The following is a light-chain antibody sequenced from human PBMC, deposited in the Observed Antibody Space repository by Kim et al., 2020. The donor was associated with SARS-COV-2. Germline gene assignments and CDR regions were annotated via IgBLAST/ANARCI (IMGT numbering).Light chain of an antibody. CDR2: QDS. J-gene: IGLJ2*01. CDR3: QAWDSSTVV. V-gene: IGLV3-1*01. CDR1: KLGDKY. Sequence: SVYPGQTASITCSGDKLGDKYACWYQQKPGQSPVLVSYQDSKRPSGIPERFSGSSSGNTATLTISGTQAMDEADYYCQAWDSSTVVFGGGAQLTVL.